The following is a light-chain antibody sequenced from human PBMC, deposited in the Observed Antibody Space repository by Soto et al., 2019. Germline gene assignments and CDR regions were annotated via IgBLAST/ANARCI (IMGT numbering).Light chain of an antibody. J-gene: IGKJ5*01. CDR3: QQYDVLIT. CDR1: QGIRND. Sequence: AIQMTQSPSSLSASVGDRVTITCRASQGIRNDLGWYQQKPGKAPKLLIYAASSLQSGVPSRFSGSGSGTDFTLTISSLQPEDIATYYCQQYDVLITFGQGTRLEIK. CDR2: AAS. V-gene: IGKV1-6*01.